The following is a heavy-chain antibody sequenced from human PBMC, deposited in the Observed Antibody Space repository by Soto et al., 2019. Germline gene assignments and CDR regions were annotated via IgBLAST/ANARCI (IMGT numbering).Heavy chain of an antibody. Sequence: QVQLVQSGAEVKKPGSSVKVSCKASGGTFSSYAISWVRQAPGQGLEWMGGIIPIFGTANYAQKFQGRVTITADESTSTAYMELSSLRSEDTAVYYCARGPGRYYYDSSGYYYYFDYWGQGTLVTVSS. CDR2: IIPIFGTA. CDR3: ARGPGRYYYDSSGYYYYFDY. D-gene: IGHD3-22*01. CDR1: GGTFSSYA. J-gene: IGHJ4*02. V-gene: IGHV1-69*01.